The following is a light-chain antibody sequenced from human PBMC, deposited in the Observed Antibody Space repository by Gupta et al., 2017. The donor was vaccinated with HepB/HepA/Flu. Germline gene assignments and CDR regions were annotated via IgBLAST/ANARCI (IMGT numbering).Light chain of an antibody. CDR1: TGTVTSGHY. Sequence: QAVVTQEPALTVSPGGTVTLTCGSNTGTVTSGHYPYWFQQKPDQTLTLLIYYANTRPSFTPARFSGSLLGGTATLTLSGAQPDDESYYSCLLEYHTIRLFGGGTKLTVL. J-gene: IGLJ3*02. CDR2: YAN. V-gene: IGLV7-46*01. CDR3: LLEYHTIRL.